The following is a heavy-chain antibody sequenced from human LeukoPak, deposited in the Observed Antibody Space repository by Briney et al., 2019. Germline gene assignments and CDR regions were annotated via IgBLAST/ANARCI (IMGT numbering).Heavy chain of an antibody. V-gene: IGHV4-39*07. CDR2: IYYSGST. Sequence: SETLSLTCTVSGGSISSSSYYWGWIRQPPGKGLEWIGSIYYSGSTYYNPSLKSRVTISVDTSKNQFSLKLSSVTAADTAVYYCARDRRNFDVDYWGQGTLVTVSS. CDR1: GGSISSSSYY. CDR3: ARDRRNFDVDY. J-gene: IGHJ4*02. D-gene: IGHD3-9*01.